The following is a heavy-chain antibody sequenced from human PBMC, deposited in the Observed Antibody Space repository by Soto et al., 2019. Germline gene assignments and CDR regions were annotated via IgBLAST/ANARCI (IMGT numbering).Heavy chain of an antibody. CDR3: ARDYPNTVTTNSA. J-gene: IGHJ5*02. Sequence: EVQLVESGGGLVKPGRSLRLSCTASGFTFGDYAMSWFRQAPGKGLEWVGFIRSKAYGGTTEYADSVKGRFTISRDNAKNSLYLQMSSLRAEDTAIYYCARDYPNTVTTNSAWGQGTLVTVSS. D-gene: IGHD4-17*01. CDR1: GFTFGDYA. CDR2: IRSKAYGGTT. V-gene: IGHV3-49*05.